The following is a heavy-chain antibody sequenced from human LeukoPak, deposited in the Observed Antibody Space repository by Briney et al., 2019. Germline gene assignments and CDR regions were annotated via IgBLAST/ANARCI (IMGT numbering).Heavy chain of an antibody. J-gene: IGHJ4*02. CDR1: GYTFTSYW. Sequence: GESLKISCKGSGYTFTSYWIGWVRQMPGKGLEWMGIIYPGDSESKYNPSLQGQVTISADKSISTAYLQWSSLKASDTAIYYCARIEGSTFDYWGQGTLVTVSS. CDR3: ARIEGSTFDY. V-gene: IGHV5-51*01. CDR2: IYPGDSES.